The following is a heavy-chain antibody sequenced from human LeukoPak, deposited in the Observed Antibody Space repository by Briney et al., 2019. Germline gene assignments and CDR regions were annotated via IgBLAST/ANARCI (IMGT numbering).Heavy chain of an antibody. CDR2: ISPEGSPT. V-gene: IGHV3-7*01. Sequence: GGSLRLSCGASGFTFSNYWMSWVRQAPGKGLEWVAHISPEGSPTYYVDSVEGRVTISRDNSKNSLSLQMNSLRADDTAVYYCASWGVADGYWGQGTLVTVSS. J-gene: IGHJ4*02. CDR3: ASWGVADGY. CDR1: GFTFSNYW. D-gene: IGHD3-16*01.